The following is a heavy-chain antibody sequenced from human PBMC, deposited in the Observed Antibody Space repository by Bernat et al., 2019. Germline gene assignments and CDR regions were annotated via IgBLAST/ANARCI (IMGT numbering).Heavy chain of an antibody. Sequence: QVQLVQSGAEVKKPGASVKVSCKASGYTFTGYYMHWVRQAPGQGLEWMGWINPNSGGTNYAQKFQGWVTMTRDTSISTAYMELSRLRSDDTAVYYCARDLVGYYGSGNGVCYYYVMDVWGQGTTVTVSS. D-gene: IGHD3-10*01. V-gene: IGHV1-2*04. J-gene: IGHJ6*02. CDR1: GYTFTGYY. CDR2: INPNSGGT. CDR3: ARDLVGYYGSGNGVCYYYVMDV.